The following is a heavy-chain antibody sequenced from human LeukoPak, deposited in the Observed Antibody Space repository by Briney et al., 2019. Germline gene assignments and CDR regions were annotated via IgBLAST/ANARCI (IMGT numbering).Heavy chain of an antibody. V-gene: IGHV3-11*06. J-gene: IGHJ5*02. Sequence: GGSLRLSCAASGFTFSDYYMSWIRQAPGKGLEWVSYISSSSSYTNYADSVKGRFTISRDNAKNSLYLQMNSLRAEDTAVYYCAVRRITMVRGVIGPDWSDPWGQGTLVTVSS. CDR1: GFTFSDYY. CDR2: ISSSSSYT. D-gene: IGHD3-10*01. CDR3: AVRRITMVRGVIGPDWSDP.